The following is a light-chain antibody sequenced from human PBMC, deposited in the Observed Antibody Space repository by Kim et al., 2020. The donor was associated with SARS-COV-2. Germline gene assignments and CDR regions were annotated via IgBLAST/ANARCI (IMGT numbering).Light chain of an antibody. CDR2: GAS. V-gene: IGKV1-16*01. CDR1: HGISNN. CDR3: QQYNSHPIT. J-gene: IGKJ5*01. Sequence: DIQMTQSPSSLSASLGDRVTITCRASHGISNNLAWFQQKPGKAPKSLIYGASTLQGGVPSRFSGRGSGTDFTLTISSLQPEDFAIYFCQQYNSHPITFGQGTRLEIK.